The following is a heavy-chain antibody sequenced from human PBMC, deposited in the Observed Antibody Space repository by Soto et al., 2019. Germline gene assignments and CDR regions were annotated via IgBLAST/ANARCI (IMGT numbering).Heavy chain of an antibody. CDR3: ARAHCTNGVCYRYYYGMDV. V-gene: IGHV3-33*01. CDR2: IWYDGSNK. D-gene: IGHD2-8*01. Sequence: GGSLRLSCAASGFTFSSYGMHWVRQAPGKGLEWVAVIWYDGSNKYYADSVKGRFTISRDNSKNTRYLQMNSLRAEDTAVYYCARAHCTNGVCYRYYYGMDVWGQGTTVTVSS. CDR1: GFTFSSYG. J-gene: IGHJ6*02.